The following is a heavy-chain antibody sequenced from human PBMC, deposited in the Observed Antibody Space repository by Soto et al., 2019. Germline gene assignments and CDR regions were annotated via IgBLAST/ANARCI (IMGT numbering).Heavy chain of an antibody. CDR1: GFTFSSYG. D-gene: IGHD2-2*01. CDR3: AKDRGGDCPDNSCYFGADY. J-gene: IGHJ4*02. CDR2: ISDTGSSH. V-gene: IGHV3-30*18. Sequence: HPGGSLRLSCVGSGFTFSSYGMHWVRQAPGKGLECVAVISDTGSSHDYAASVEGRFTISRENSKNTLSLHMDRLRVEDTAVYYCAKDRGGDCPDNSCYFGADYWGQGTPVTVSS.